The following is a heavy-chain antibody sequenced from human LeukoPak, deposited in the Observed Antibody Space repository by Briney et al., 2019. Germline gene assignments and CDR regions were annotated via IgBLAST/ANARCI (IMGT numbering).Heavy chain of an antibody. V-gene: IGHV4-34*01. J-gene: IGHJ4*02. CDR2: IYHSGST. Sequence: SETLSLTCALSVGSLCGYSWSWVCPPPGEGLEWIGEIYHSGSTKYNTPPKSRVTISGDTSKNLYSLKLSSVTAAGTAVYYCARERHYYGSGSQSPYYYFDYWGQGTLVTVSS. CDR3: ARERHYYGSGSQSPYYYFDY. CDR1: VGSLCGYS. D-gene: IGHD3-10*01.